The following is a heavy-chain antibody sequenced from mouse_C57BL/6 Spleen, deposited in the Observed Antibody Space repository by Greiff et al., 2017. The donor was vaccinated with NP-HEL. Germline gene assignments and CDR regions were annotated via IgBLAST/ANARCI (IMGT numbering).Heavy chain of an antibody. CDR3: ARLLRSLWYFDV. CDR2: IDPSDSET. Sequence: QVQLKQPGAELVRPGSSVKLSCKASGYTFTSYWMHWVKQRPIQGLEWIGNIDPSDSETHYNQKFKDKATLTVDKSSSTAYMQLSSLTSEDSAVYYCARLLRSLWYFDVWGTGTTVTVSS. J-gene: IGHJ1*03. CDR1: GYTFTSYW. D-gene: IGHD1-1*01. V-gene: IGHV1-52*01.